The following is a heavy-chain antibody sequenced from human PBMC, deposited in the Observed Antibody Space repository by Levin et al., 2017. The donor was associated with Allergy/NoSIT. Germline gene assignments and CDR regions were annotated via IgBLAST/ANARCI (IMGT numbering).Heavy chain of an antibody. V-gene: IGHV3-20*01. CDR1: GFTFDDYG. CDR2: INWNGGST. J-gene: IGHJ4*02. CDR3: ARGPASGDFDY. D-gene: IGHD3-10*01. Sequence: GESLKISCAASGFTFDDYGMSWVRQAPGKGLEWVSGINWNGGSTGYADSVKGRFTISRDNAKNSLYLQMNSLRAEDTALYHCARGPASGDFDYWGQGTLVTVSS.